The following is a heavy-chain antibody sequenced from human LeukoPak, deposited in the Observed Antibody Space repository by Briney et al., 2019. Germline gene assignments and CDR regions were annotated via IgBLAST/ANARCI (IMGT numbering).Heavy chain of an antibody. V-gene: IGHV3-66*01. J-gene: IGHJ4*02. Sequence: GGSLRLSCAVSGFTVSRYYMSWVRQAPGKGLERVSIIYSGDNTYYADSVKGRFTISRDNSKNTLYLQMNSLRVEDTAVYYCARDRGSGYDPGYFDYWGQGTLVTVSS. CDR3: ARDRGSGYDPGYFDY. D-gene: IGHD5-12*01. CDR1: GFTVSRYY. CDR2: IYSGDNT.